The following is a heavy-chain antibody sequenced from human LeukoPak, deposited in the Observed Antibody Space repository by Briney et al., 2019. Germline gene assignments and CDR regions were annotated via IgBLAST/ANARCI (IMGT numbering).Heavy chain of an antibody. CDR1: GFTFSSYG. CDR2: ISYDGSNK. D-gene: IGHD3-22*01. J-gene: IGHJ4*02. V-gene: IGHV3-30*18. CDR3: AKTYYYDSTGYYYVY. Sequence: GGSLRLSCAASGFTFSSYGMHWVRQAPGKGLEWVAVISYDGSNKYYADSVKGRFIISRDNSKNTLYLQMNSLRAEDTAVYYCAKTYYYDSTGYYYVYWGQGTLVTVSS.